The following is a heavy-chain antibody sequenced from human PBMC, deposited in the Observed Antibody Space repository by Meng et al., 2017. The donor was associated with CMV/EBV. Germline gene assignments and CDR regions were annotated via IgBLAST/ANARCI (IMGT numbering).Heavy chain of an antibody. CDR1: GVTFSSYW. CDR3: ARDSEGSDSSGRSPYYFDY. J-gene: IGHJ4*01. Sequence: GESLKISCTVSGVTFSSYWMHWVRQAPGKGLDRVAVISYDGSNKYYADSVKGRFTISRDNSKKKIYLQMHSLRTEDTAMYYCARDSEGSDSSGRSPYYFDYWGQGTLVTVSS. CDR2: ISYDGSNK. D-gene: IGHD3-22*01. V-gene: IGHV3-30-3*01.